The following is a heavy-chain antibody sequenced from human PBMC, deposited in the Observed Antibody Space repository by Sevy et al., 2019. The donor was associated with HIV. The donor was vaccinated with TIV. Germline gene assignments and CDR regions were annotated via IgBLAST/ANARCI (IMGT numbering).Heavy chain of an antibody. Sequence: GGSLRLSCAASGFTFSSYGMHWARQAPGKGLEWVAVIWYDGSNKYYADSVKGRFTISRDNSKNTLYLQMNSLRAEDTAVYYCARLTGATYYYDSSGYFTDYWGQGTLVTVSS. CDR2: IWYDGSNK. J-gene: IGHJ4*02. D-gene: IGHD3-22*01. CDR1: GFTFSSYG. CDR3: ARLTGATYYYDSSGYFTDY. V-gene: IGHV3-33*01.